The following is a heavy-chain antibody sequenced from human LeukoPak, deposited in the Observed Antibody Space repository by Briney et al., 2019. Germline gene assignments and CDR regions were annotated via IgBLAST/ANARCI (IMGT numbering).Heavy chain of an antibody. CDR2: ISSSGSTI. J-gene: IGHJ6*02. CDR3: ARDVVHCSSTSCYRDYYYYGMDV. V-gene: IGHV3-11*01. D-gene: IGHD2-2*01. CDR1: GFTFSDYY. Sequence: GGSLRLSCAASGFTFSDYYMSWIRQAPGKGLEWVSYISSSGSTIFYADSVKGRFTISRDNAKNSLYLQMNSLRAEDTAVYYSARDVVHCSSTSCYRDYYYYGMDVWGQGTTVTVSS.